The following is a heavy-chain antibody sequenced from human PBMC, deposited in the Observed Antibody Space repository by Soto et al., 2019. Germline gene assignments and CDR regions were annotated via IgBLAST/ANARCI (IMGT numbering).Heavy chain of an antibody. V-gene: IGHV1-8*01. CDR1: GYTFTTYD. CDR3: ESAKEWSGPIYFDY. CDR2: MNPNIGKT. Sequence: QVQLVQSGAEVKKPGASVKISCKASGYTFTTYDINWVRQATGQGLEWTGWMNPNIGKTGYAQKFPGSVTMTRDTSISTVYVEQSSVRSKDTAIYYCESAKEWSGPIYFDYWGQGTLVTVAS. D-gene: IGHD3-3*01. J-gene: IGHJ4*02.